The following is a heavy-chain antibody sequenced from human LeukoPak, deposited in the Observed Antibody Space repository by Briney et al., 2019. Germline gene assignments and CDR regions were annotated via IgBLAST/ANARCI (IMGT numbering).Heavy chain of an antibody. V-gene: IGHV3-7*03. D-gene: IGHD2-21*02. CDR3: AKDYTVVTAHKYFQH. CDR2: IKQDGSEI. Sequence: GGSLRLSCAASGFTFTTYWMSWVRQAPGKGLEWVANIKQDGSEIYYVDSVKGRFTISRDNAKTSVYLQMNSLRAEDTAVYYCAKDYTVVTAHKYFQHWGQGTLVTVSS. J-gene: IGHJ1*01. CDR1: GFTFTTYW.